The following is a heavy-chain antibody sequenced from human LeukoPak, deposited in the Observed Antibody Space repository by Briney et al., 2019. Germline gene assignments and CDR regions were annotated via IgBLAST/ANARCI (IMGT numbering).Heavy chain of an antibody. CDR2: INPSGGST. J-gene: IGHJ4*02. CDR3: ARNPVTTKYFDY. D-gene: IGHD4-17*01. V-gene: IGHV1-46*01. Sequence: GASVKVSCKASGYTFTSYYMHWVRQAPGQGLEWMGIINPSGGSTRYAQKFQGRVTMTRDTSTSTVYMELSSLRCEDTAVYYCARNPVTTKYFDYWGQGTLVTVSS. CDR1: GYTFTSYY.